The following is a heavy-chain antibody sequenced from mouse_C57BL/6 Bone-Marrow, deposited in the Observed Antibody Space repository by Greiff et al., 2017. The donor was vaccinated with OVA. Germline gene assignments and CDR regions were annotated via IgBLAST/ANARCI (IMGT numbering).Heavy chain of an antibody. J-gene: IGHJ4*01. Sequence: VQLKESGPELVKPGASVKIPCKASGYTFTDYNMDWVKQSHGKSLEWIGDINPNNGGTIYNQKFKGKATLTVDKSSSTAYMELRSLTSEDTAVYYCARTTVVDGAMDYWGQGTSVTVSS. CDR3: ARTTVVDGAMDY. V-gene: IGHV1-18*01. CDR1: GYTFTDYN. CDR2: INPNNGGT. D-gene: IGHD1-1*01.